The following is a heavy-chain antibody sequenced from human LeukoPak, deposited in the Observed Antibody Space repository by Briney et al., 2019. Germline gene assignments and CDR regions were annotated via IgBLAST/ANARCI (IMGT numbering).Heavy chain of an antibody. CDR2: IVGSGGST. CDR1: GFTFSSYA. CDR3: ARAQSINTYYDFWSGYYRLDY. J-gene: IGHJ4*02. D-gene: IGHD3-3*01. V-gene: IGHV3-21*01. Sequence: GGSLRLSCAASGFTFSSYAMNWVRPAPGKGLEWVSSIVGSGGSTYYADSVKGRFTISRDNAKNSLYLQMNSLRAEDTAVYYCARAQSINTYYDFWSGYYRLDYWGQGTLVTVSS.